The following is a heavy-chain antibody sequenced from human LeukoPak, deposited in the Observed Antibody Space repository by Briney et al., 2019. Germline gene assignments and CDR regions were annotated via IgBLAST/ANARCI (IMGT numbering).Heavy chain of an antibody. CDR2: IYVSGST. D-gene: IGHD1-26*01. V-gene: IGHV4-59*01. CDR1: GGSISRYY. Sequence: PSETLSLTCIVSGGSISRYYWSWIRQPPGKGLEWIGHIYVSGSTNYNPSLKSRVIISMDTSMNQFSLKLSSVTAADTAVYYCAREGPSGIYPFDIWGQGTMVTVSS. J-gene: IGHJ3*02. CDR3: AREGPSGIYPFDI.